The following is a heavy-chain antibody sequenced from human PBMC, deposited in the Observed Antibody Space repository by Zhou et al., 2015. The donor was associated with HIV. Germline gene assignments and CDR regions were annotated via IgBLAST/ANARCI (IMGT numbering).Heavy chain of an antibody. V-gene: IGHV1-2*06. CDR2: INPNNGGT. CDR3: AREVYDFNYYYYYMDV. D-gene: IGHD3-3*01. Sequence: QVQLVQSGAEVKKPGASVKVSCKASGYTFTGHYMHWVRQAPGQGFEWMGRINPNNGGTIYAQKFQGRVTMTRDTSISTAYMEPSRLTSDDTAVYYCAREVYDFNYYYYYMDVWGKGTTVTVSS. J-gene: IGHJ6*03. CDR1: GYTFTGHY.